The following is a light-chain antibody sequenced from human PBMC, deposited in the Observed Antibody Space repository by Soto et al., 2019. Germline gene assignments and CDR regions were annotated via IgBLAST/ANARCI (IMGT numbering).Light chain of an antibody. CDR2: GAS. CDR3: QQYGSSPPT. J-gene: IGKJ1*01. V-gene: IGKV3-20*01. CDR1: QSISDT. Sequence: EIMMTQSPATLSVSNGERATLSCRASQSISDTLAWYQQKPGQAPRLLIYGASSRATGIPDRFSGSGSGTDFTPTISRLEPEDFAVYYCQQYGSSPPTFGQGTKVDI.